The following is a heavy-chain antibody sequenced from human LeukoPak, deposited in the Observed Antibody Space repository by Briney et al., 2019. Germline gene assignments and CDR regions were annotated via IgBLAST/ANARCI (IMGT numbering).Heavy chain of an antibody. V-gene: IGHV1-18*01. D-gene: IGHD3-10*01. J-gene: IGHJ2*01. CDR3: ARGLWPTDWYFDL. CDR2: ISAYNGNT. Sequence: ASVKVSCKASGYTFTSYGISWVRQAPGQGLEWMGWISAYNGNTNYAQKLQGRVTMTRNTSISTAYMELSSLRSEDTAVYYCARGLWPTDWYFDLWGRGTLVTVSS. CDR1: GYTFTSYG.